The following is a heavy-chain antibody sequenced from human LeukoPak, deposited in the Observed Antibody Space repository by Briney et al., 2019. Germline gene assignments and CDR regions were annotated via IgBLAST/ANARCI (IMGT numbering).Heavy chain of an antibody. CDR1: GYTFTSYD. CDR2: INPNSGGT. Sequence: VKVSCKASGYTFTSYDINWVRQAPGQGLEWMGWINPNSGGTNYAQKFQGRVTMTRDTSISTAYMELSSLRSEDTAVYYCARCPFSGCRRGFDYWGQGTLVTVSS. V-gene: IGHV1-2*02. D-gene: IGHD3-10*01. J-gene: IGHJ4*02. CDR3: ARCPFSGCRRGFDY.